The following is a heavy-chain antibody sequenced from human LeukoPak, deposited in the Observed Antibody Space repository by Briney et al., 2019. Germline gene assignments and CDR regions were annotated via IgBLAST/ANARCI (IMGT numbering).Heavy chain of an antibody. J-gene: IGHJ4*02. CDR2: INHSGST. D-gene: IGHD2-15*01. CDR1: GGSFSGYY. V-gene: IGHV4-34*01. CDR3: ARGGPYCSGGSCYSVIDY. Sequence: PSETLSLTCAVYGGSFSGYYWSWIRQPPGKGLEWMGEINHSGSTNYNPSLKSRVTISVDTSKNQFSLKLSSVTAADTAVYYCARGGPYCSGGSCYSVIDYWGQGTLVTVSS.